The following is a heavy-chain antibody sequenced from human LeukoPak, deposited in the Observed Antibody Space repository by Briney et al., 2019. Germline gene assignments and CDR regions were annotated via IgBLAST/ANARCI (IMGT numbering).Heavy chain of an antibody. CDR2: INSDGSST. CDR3: AREEGIVGATGPGAFDI. V-gene: IGHV3-74*01. Sequence: PGRSLRLSCAASGFTFSSYWMHRVRQAPGKGLVWVSRINSDGSSTSYADSVKGRFTISRDNAKNTLYLQMNSLRAEDTAVYYCAREEGIVGATGPGAFDIWGQGTMVTVSS. J-gene: IGHJ3*02. D-gene: IGHD1-26*01. CDR1: GFTFSSYW.